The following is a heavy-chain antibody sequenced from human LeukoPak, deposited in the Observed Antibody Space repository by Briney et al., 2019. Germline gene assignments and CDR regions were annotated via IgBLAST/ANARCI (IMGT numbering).Heavy chain of an antibody. CDR2: IYTSGST. D-gene: IGHD6-13*01. CDR3: ATRPDIAAAGPGWCDP. V-gene: IGHV4-61*02. J-gene: IGHJ5*02. CDR1: GGSISSGSYY. Sequence: SETLSLTCTVSGGSISSGSYYWSWIRQPAGKGLEWIGRIYTSGSTNYNPSLKSRLTISVDTSKNQFSLKLSSVTAADTAVYYCATRPDIAAAGPGWCDPWGQGTLVTVSS.